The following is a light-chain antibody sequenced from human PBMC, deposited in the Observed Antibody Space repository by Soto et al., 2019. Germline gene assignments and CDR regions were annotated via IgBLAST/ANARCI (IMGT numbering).Light chain of an antibody. Sequence: EIVMTQSPATLSVSPGERATLSCRASQSVSSNLAWYQQKPGQAPRLLIYGAATRTTVIPARFSGSGSGTEFTLTISSLQAEDFAFYYCQQYNTCPPYTFGQGNKLEIK. CDR3: QQYNTCPPYT. V-gene: IGKV3-15*01. CDR1: QSVSSN. CDR2: GAA. J-gene: IGKJ2*01.